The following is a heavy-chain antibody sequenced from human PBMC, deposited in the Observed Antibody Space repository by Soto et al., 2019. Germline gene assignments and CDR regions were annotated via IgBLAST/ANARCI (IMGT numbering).Heavy chain of an antibody. V-gene: IGHV4-31*03. CDR3: ARVPGTGVPATDYYMDV. CDR2: SYYSGST. J-gene: IGHJ6*03. D-gene: IGHD2-2*01. Sequence: QVQLQESGPGLVKPSQTLSLTCTVSGGSISSGGYYWSWIRQHPGKGLEWIGYSYYSGSTYYNPSLNSRVTISVDTSKNQFSLKLSSVTAADTAVYYCARVPGTGVPATDYYMDVWGKGTKVTVSS. CDR1: GGSISSGGYY.